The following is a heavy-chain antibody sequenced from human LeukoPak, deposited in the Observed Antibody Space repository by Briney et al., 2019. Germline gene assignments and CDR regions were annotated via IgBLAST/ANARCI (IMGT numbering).Heavy chain of an antibody. CDR3: ARAQSEYYYGSGSFGWFDP. Sequence: SETLSLTCTVSGGSISSYYWSWIRQPPGKGLEWIGYIYYSGSTNYNPSLKSRVTISVDTSKNQFSLKLSSVTAADTAVYYCARAQSEYYYGSGSFGWFDPWGQGTLVTVSS. D-gene: IGHD3-10*01. V-gene: IGHV4-59*01. CDR1: GGSISSYY. CDR2: IYYSGST. J-gene: IGHJ5*02.